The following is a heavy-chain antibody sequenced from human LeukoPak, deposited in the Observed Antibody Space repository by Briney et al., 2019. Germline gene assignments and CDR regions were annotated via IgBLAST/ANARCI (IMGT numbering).Heavy chain of an antibody. CDR3: ARDVSYYGSGSSGLVDY. J-gene: IGHJ4*02. V-gene: IGHV1-18*01. CDR2: ISAYNGNT. CDR1: GYTFTSYG. Sequence: ASVKVSCKASGYTFTSYGISWVRQAPGQGLEWMGWISAYNGNTNYAQKLQGRVTMTTDTSTSTAYMELRSLRSDDTAVYYCARDVSYYGSGSSGLVDYWGREPWSPSPQ. D-gene: IGHD3-10*01.